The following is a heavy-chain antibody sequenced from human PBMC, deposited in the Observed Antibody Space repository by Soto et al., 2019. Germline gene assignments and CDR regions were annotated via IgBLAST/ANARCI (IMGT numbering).Heavy chain of an antibody. V-gene: IGHV3-23*01. J-gene: IGHJ4*02. Sequence: GALKISFECSGFTFSSVSMNWVRQAPGKGLEWVASISDTGASTWYAESVRGRLSISRDNSKNTLYLQMNSLRGEDTAVYYCAKGRGSGWAWYFDNWGQGTLVTVSS. D-gene: IGHD6-19*01. CDR2: ISDTGAST. CDR1: GFTFSSVS. CDR3: AKGRGSGWAWYFDN.